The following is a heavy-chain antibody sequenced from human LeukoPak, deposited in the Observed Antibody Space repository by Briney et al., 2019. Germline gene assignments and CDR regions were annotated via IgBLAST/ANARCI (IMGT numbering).Heavy chain of an antibody. CDR3: AKGGRIVVPRKYYYYGMDV. CDR2: ISGSGGST. Sequence: PGGSLRLSCAASGFTFSSYAMSWVRQAPGKGLEWVSAISGSGGSTYYADSVKGRFTISRDNSKNTLYLQMNSLRAEDTAVYYCAKGGRIVVPRKYYYYGMDVWGKGTTVTVSS. D-gene: IGHD2-2*01. V-gene: IGHV3-23*01. J-gene: IGHJ6*04. CDR1: GFTFSSYA.